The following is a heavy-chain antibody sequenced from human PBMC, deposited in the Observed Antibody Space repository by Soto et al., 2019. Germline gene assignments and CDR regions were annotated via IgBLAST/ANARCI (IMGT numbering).Heavy chain of an antibody. CDR2: ISWNSGSI. D-gene: IGHD1-26*01. CDR3: AKDGVTMRGAPMDV. V-gene: IGHV3-9*01. Sequence: GGSLRLSCAASGFTFDDYAMHWVRQAPGKGLEWVSGISWNSGSIGYADSVKGRFTISRDNAKNSLYLQMNSLRAEDTALYYCAKDGVTMRGAPMDVWGKGTTVTVSS. CDR1: GFTFDDYA. J-gene: IGHJ6*04.